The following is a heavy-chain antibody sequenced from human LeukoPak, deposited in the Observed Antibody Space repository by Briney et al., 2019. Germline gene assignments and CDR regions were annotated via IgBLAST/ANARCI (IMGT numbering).Heavy chain of an antibody. CDR3: SRVNYGGNSGYHFDY. J-gene: IGHJ4*02. V-gene: IGHV3-23*01. CDR1: GFTFNYYA. D-gene: IGHD4-23*01. Sequence: PGGSLRLSCVAYGFTFNYYAMTWVRQAPGERLEWVSTIGGSGSGPSYADSVRGRFSISRDNSNNMVYLQMHSLRAEDTAIYYCSRVNYGGNSGYHFDYWGQGTLVTVSS. CDR2: IGGSGSGP.